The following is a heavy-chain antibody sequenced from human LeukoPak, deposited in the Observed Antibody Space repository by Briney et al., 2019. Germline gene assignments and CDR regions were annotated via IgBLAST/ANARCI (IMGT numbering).Heavy chain of an antibody. CDR1: GFTFSSYW. Sequence: GGSLRLSCAASGFTFSSYWMHWVRQAPGKGLEWVSSISSSSSYIYYADSVKGRFTISRDNAKNSLYLQMNSLRAEDTAVYYCARGNYMRTYYYYMDVWGKGTTVTVSS. V-gene: IGHV3-21*01. CDR2: ISSSSSYI. J-gene: IGHJ6*03. CDR3: ARGNYMRTYYYYMDV. D-gene: IGHD1-7*01.